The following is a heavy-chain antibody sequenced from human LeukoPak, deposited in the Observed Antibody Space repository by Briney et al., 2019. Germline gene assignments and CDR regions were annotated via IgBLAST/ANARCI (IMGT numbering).Heavy chain of an antibody. D-gene: IGHD1-14*01. CDR1: GFIFSNFG. Sequence: GGSLRLSCTASGFIFSNFGVNWVRQAPGKGLEWVSCMDRHSDIYYADSVKRRFTISRDNARNSVYLQMNSLTVEDSGVYYCVGDPTTNRYQYFQCWGQGALVTVSS. J-gene: IGHJ4*02. CDR2: MDRHSDI. V-gene: IGHV3-21*01. CDR3: VGDPTTNRYQYFQC.